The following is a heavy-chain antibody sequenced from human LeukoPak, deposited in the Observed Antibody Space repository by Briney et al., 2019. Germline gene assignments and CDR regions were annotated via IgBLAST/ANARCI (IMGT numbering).Heavy chain of an antibody. J-gene: IGHJ4*02. CDR3: AKASRLLHGSGSYPGYFDY. V-gene: IGHV3-23*01. CDR1: GFTFSSYA. CDR2: IGGSGGST. Sequence: GGSLRLSCAASGFTFSSYAMSWVRQAPGKGLEWVSSIGGSGGSTYSADSVKGRFTISRDNSKNTLYLQMNSLRAEDTAVYYCAKASRLLHGSGSYPGYFDYWGQGALVTVSS. D-gene: IGHD3-10*01.